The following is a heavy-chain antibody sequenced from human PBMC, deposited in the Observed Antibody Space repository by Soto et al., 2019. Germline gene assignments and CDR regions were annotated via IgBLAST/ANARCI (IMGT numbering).Heavy chain of an antibody. CDR3: ARHSLALRKNTWFDP. CDR1: GDSIISSDFY. CDR2: IFYLGSS. J-gene: IGHJ5*02. V-gene: IGHV4-39*01. Sequence: SETLSLTCTVSGDSIISSDFYWGWVRQPPGKGLEWIGSIFYLGSSYYNPSLKSRVTMSVDTSKNQFSLRLRSVTAADTALYFCARHSLALRKNTWFDPWGKRVMVTVSS. D-gene: IGHD3-3*02.